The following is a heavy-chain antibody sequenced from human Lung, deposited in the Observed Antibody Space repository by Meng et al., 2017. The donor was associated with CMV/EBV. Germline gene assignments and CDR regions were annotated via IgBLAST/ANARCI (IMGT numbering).Heavy chain of an antibody. D-gene: IGHD5-12*01. CDR1: GGSISGYY. V-gene: IGHV4-59*01. Sequence: SETLSLTCAVSGGSISGYYWSWIRQPPGKGLEWIGYIYYTGSTNYNPSLKSRVIISLDTSKNQFSLKLRSVTAADTAVYYCARATGGNGLVAYYYYGLDVWXQGTTVXVSS. CDR2: IYYTGST. J-gene: IGHJ6*02. CDR3: ARATGGNGLVAYYYYGLDV.